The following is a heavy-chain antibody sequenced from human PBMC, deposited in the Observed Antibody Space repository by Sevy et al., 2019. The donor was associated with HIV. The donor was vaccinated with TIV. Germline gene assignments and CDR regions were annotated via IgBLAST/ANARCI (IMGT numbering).Heavy chain of an antibody. D-gene: IGHD7-27*01. CDR1: GFXFSSYG. V-gene: IGHV3-23*01. CDR2: INGGGGST. CDR3: AKDGIRHGYXXXGDX. Sequence: GGSLRLSCAASGFXFSSYGMSWVRQAPGKGLEWVSVINGGGGSTYYADAVRGRFTISRDNSKNTRYLQMNSLRAEDTAVYYCAKDGIRHGYXXXGDXXGQGTLVTVSS. J-gene: IGHJ4*02.